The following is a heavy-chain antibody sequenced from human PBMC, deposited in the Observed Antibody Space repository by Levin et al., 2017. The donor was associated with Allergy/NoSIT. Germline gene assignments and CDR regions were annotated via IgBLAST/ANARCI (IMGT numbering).Heavy chain of an antibody. Sequence: GESLKISCAASGFTFSSYAMSWVRQAPGKGLEWVSAISGSGGSTYYADSVKGRFTISRDNSKNTLYLQVNSLRAEDTAVYYCAKDRDVLRYFDRLPPDAFDIWGQGTMVTVSS. D-gene: IGHD3-9*01. CDR1: GFTFSSYA. CDR2: ISGSGGST. J-gene: IGHJ3*02. CDR3: AKDRDVLRYFDRLPPDAFDI. V-gene: IGHV3-23*01.